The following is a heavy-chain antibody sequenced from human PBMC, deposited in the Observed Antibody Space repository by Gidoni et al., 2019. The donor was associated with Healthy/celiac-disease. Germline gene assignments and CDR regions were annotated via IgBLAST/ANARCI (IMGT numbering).Heavy chain of an antibody. Sequence: EVQMVESGGGVVLHGGAMRLSCPASGVTFDDYAMHWVRQAPGKGLEWVSLISGDGGSTYYADSVKGRFTISRDNSKHSLYLQMNSLRTEDTALYYCAKDKPTGDAIFDYWGQGTLVTVSS. J-gene: IGHJ4*02. CDR2: ISGDGGST. CDR3: AKDKPTGDAIFDY. V-gene: IGHV3-43*02. D-gene: IGHD7-27*01. CDR1: GVTFDDYA.